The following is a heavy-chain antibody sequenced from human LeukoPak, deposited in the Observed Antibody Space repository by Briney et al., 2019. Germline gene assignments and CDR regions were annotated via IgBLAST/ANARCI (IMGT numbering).Heavy chain of an antibody. CDR1: GFTVSSNY. D-gene: IGHD1-26*01. Sequence: GGSLRLFCAASGFTVSSNYMSWVRQAPGKGLEWVSAIYSGGSTYYADSVKGRFTISRDNSKNTLYLQMNSLRAEDTAVYYCASPDSSYSGSYLDYWGQGTLVTVSS. CDR3: ASPDSSYSGSYLDY. V-gene: IGHV3-66*01. J-gene: IGHJ4*02. CDR2: IYSGGST.